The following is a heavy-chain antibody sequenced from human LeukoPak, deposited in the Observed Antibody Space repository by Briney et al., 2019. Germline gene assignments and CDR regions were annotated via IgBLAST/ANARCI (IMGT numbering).Heavy chain of an antibody. CDR2: ISAYNGNT. CDR3: ARGSGIVVVTAIYD. Sequence: ASVKVSCKASGGTFSKYALTWVRQAPGQGLEWMGWISAYNGNTNYAQKLQGRVTMTTDTSTSTAYMELRSLRSDDTAVYYCARGSGIVVVTAIYDWGQGTLVTVSS. CDR1: GGTFSKYA. V-gene: IGHV1-18*01. J-gene: IGHJ4*02. D-gene: IGHD2-21*02.